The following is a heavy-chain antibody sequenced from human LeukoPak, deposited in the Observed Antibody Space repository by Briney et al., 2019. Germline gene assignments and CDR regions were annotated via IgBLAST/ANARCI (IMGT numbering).Heavy chain of an antibody. D-gene: IGHD1-26*01. CDR2: IYYSGST. Sequence: SETLSLTCTVSGGSISSSSYYWGWIRQPPGKGREWIGSIYYSGSTYYYPSLKSRVTISVDTSKNQFSLKLSSVTAADTAVYYCARGIVGARVFDYWGQGTLVTVSS. V-gene: IGHV4-39*01. CDR3: ARGIVGARVFDY. CDR1: GGSISSSSYY. J-gene: IGHJ4*02.